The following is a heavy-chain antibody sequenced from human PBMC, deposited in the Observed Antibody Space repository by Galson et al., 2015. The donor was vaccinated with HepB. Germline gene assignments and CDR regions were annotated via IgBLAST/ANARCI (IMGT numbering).Heavy chain of an antibody. CDR2: IIPMADIP. Sequence: SVKVSCKASGGTFSSYAIYWVRQAPGQGLEWMGRIIPMADIPNYEQKFQGRVTMTADKSTTTAYMELNSLRSDDTAVYYCASGRADSDTMDVWGRGTTVAVSS. CDR1: GGTFSSYA. D-gene: IGHD2-21*01. J-gene: IGHJ6*02. V-gene: IGHV1-69*04. CDR3: ASGRADSDTMDV.